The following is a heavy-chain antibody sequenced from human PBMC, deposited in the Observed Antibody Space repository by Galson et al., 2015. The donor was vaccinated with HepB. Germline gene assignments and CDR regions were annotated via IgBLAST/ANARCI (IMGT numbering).Heavy chain of an antibody. CDR1: GFSFSDHY. CDR2: SRNKPKGYST. V-gene: IGHV3-72*01. CDR3: ARSEVTTVVTDFDS. J-gene: IGHJ4*02. D-gene: IGHD4-23*01. Sequence: SLRLSCAVSGFSFSDHYIDWVRQAPGKGLEWVGRSRNKPKGYSTAYAASVKGRFTVSRDDSKNSVFLQMNSLRSEDTAVYYCARSEVTTVVTDFDSWAREPWSPPPQ.